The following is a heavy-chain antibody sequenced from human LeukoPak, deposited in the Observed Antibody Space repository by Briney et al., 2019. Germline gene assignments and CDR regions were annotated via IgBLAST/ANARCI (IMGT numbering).Heavy chain of an antibody. CDR1: GYTFTSYY. D-gene: IGHD2-2*02. V-gene: IGHV1-46*01. Sequence: ASVKVSCKASGYTFTSYYMHWVRQAPGQGLEWMGIINPSGGSTSYAQKFQGRVTMTRDTSTSTVYMELSSLRSEDTAVYYCARDINRGYCSSTSCYSFDYWGQGTLVTVSS. J-gene: IGHJ4*02. CDR2: INPSGGST. CDR3: ARDINRGYCSSTSCYSFDY.